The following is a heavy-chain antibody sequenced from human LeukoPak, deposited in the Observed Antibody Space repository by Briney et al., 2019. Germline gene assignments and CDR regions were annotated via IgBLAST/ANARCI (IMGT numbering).Heavy chain of an antibody. V-gene: IGHV3-23*01. Sequence: GGSLRLSCAASGFTFSSYAMSWVHQAPGKGLEWVSAISGSGGSTYYADSVKGRFTISRDNSKNTLYLQMNSLRAEDTAVYYCAKDPPSIAARLYYYYGMDVWGQGTTVTVSS. CDR2: ISGSGGST. CDR3: AKDPPSIAARLYYYYGMDV. J-gene: IGHJ6*02. CDR1: GFTFSSYA. D-gene: IGHD6-6*01.